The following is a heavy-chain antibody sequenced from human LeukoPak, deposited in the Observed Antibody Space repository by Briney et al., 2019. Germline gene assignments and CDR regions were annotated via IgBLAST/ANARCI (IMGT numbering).Heavy chain of an antibody. CDR1: GFTFSSYA. D-gene: IGHD1-1*01. Sequence: PGGSLRLSCAASGFTFSSYAMSWVRQAPGKGLEWVSAISGSGGSTYYADSVKGRFTISRDNAKNTLYLQMNSLRAEDTAVYYCAPRPQRGWNDRDYWGQGTLVTVSS. CDR3: APRPQRGWNDRDY. V-gene: IGHV3-23*01. J-gene: IGHJ4*02. CDR2: ISGSGGST.